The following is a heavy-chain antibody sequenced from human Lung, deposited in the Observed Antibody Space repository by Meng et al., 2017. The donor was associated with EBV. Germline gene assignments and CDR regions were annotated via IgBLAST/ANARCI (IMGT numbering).Heavy chain of an antibody. Sequence: GRLPQVGPALLNPSETLSPPCAVYGGSFSGYYWSWIRQPPGKGLEWIGEINHSGSTNYNPSLKSRVTISVDTSKNQFSLKLSSVTAADTAVYYCARALFDYYDSSGYYDYWGQGTLVTVSS. CDR1: GGSFSGYY. D-gene: IGHD3-22*01. CDR2: INHSGST. CDR3: ARALFDYYDSSGYYDY. J-gene: IGHJ4*02. V-gene: IGHV4-34*01.